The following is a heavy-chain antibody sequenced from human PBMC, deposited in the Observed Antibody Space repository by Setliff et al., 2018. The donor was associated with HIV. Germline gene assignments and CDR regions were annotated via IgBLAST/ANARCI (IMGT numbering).Heavy chain of an antibody. J-gene: IGHJ3*02. V-gene: IGHV1-69*13. D-gene: IGHD3-22*01. CDR3: AGEPGCYDSSGFDAFDI. Sequence: SVKVSCKASGGTFSSYAISWVRQAPGQGLEWMGGIIPIFGTANYAQKFQGRVTITADESTSTAYMELSSLRSEDTAVYYCAGEPGCYDSSGFDAFDIWGQGTMVTVSS. CDR1: GGTFSSYA. CDR2: IIPIFGTA.